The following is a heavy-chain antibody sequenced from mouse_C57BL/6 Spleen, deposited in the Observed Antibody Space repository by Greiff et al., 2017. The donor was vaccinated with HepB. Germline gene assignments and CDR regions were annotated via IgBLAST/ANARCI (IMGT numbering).Heavy chain of an antibody. J-gene: IGHJ2*01. V-gene: IGHV1-55*01. Sequence: QVQLQQSGAELVKPGASVKMSCKASGYTFTRYWITWVKQRPGQGLEWIGDIYPGSGSTNYNEKFKSKATLTVDTSSSTAYKQLSSLTSEDSAVYYCAMGSSYLDYWGQGTTLTVSS. D-gene: IGHD1-1*01. CDR3: AMGSSYLDY. CDR1: GYTFTRYW. CDR2: IYPGSGST.